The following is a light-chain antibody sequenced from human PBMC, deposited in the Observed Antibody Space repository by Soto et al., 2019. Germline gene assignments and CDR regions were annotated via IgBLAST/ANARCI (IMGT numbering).Light chain of an antibody. Sequence: DITMTQSPSTLYGSVGDRVTITCRASQTISSWLAWYQQKPGKAPKLLIYKASTLKSGVPSRFSGSGSGTEFTLTISSLQPDDFATYYCQHYNSYSEAFGQGTKVDIK. V-gene: IGKV1-5*03. CDR3: QHYNSYSEA. CDR2: KAS. J-gene: IGKJ1*01. CDR1: QTISSW.